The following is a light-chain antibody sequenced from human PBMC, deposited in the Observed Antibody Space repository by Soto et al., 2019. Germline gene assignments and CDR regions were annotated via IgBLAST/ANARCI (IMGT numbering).Light chain of an antibody. J-gene: IGKJ1*01. Sequence: DIVMTQSPDSLAVSLGERATINCKSSQSVLYSSNNKNYLACYQQKPGQPPKLLIYWASTRESGVPDRFSGSGSGTDFTLTISSLQAEDVAVYYCQQYYDAPQNFGQGTKVEIK. CDR1: QSVLYSSNNKNY. V-gene: IGKV4-1*01. CDR3: QQYYDAPQN. CDR2: WAS.